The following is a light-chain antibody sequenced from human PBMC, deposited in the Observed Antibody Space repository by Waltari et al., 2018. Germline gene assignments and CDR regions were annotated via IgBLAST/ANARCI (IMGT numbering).Light chain of an antibody. V-gene: IGLV4-69*01. J-gene: IGLJ3*02. Sequence: QLVLTQSPSASASLGASVKLTCTLSSGHSSNVIAWLQQQPEKGPRFLMKVNSDGTHSKGDGIPDPVAGSSSGAERYLTISSLQSEDEADYYCQTGGHGTWVFGGGTKLTVL. CDR3: QTGGHGTWV. CDR1: SGHSSNV. CDR2: VNSDGTH.